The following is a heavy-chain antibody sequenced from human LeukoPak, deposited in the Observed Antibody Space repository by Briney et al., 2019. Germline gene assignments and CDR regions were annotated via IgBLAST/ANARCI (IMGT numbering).Heavy chain of an antibody. CDR3: ARIAAAAPLDAFDI. Sequence: PGGSLRLSCAASGFTFSSYWMSWVRQAPGKGLEWVANIKQDGSEKYYVDSVKGRFTISRDNAKNSLYLQMNSLRAEDTAVYYCARIAAAAPLDAFDIWGQGTMVTVSS. CDR2: IKQDGSEK. J-gene: IGHJ3*02. D-gene: IGHD6-13*01. CDR1: GFTFSSYW. V-gene: IGHV3-7*01.